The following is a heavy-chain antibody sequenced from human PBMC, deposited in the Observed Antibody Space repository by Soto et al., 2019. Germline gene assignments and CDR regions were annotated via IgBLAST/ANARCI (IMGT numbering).Heavy chain of an antibody. J-gene: IGHJ4*02. D-gene: IGHD6-19*01. CDR3: AKDHMAWAGLFDS. CDR1: GFTFDNYA. V-gene: IGHV3-9*01. Sequence: EVQLMESGGGLVQPGRSLRLSCAASGFTFDNYAMHWVRQVPGKGLEWVSGISWNSGNIGYADSVKGRFTISRDNDQNSLYLQMNSLRSEDTAFYYCAKDHMAWAGLFDSWVQGTLVTVSS. CDR2: ISWNSGNI.